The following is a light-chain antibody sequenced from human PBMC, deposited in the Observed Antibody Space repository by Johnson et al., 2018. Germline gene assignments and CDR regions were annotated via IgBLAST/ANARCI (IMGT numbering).Light chain of an antibody. CDR1: SSNIGNNY. V-gene: IGLV1-51*02. CDR2: ENN. Sequence: QSVLTQPPSVSAAPGQKVTISCSGSSSNIGNNYVSWYQQLPGTAPKLLIYENNKRPPGIPDRFSGSKYGTSATLGITGLQTGAEADYYCGTWDSSLSAGNVFGTGTKVTVL. CDR3: GTWDSSLSAGNV. J-gene: IGLJ1*01.